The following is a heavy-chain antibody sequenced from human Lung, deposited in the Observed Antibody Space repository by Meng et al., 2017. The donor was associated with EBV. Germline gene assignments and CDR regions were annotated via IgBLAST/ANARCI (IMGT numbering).Heavy chain of an antibody. CDR3: ARDWEGSWAVFDY. CDR1: GYTSTGYY. V-gene: IGHV1-2*04. J-gene: IGHJ4*02. D-gene: IGHD6-13*01. Sequence: QGLLVHAVSVVNQPGALVKVSCKVSGYTSTGYYMHLVRQAPEQGLEWMGWINPNSGGTNYAQKFQGWVTMTRDTSISTAYMELCRLRSDDTAVYYCARDWEGSWAVFDYWGQGTLVTVSS. CDR2: INPNSGGT.